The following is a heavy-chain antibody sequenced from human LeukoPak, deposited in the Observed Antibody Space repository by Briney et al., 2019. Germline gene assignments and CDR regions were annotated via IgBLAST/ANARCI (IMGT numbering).Heavy chain of an antibody. J-gene: IGHJ6*02. CDR1: GFTFDDYA. D-gene: IGHD6-13*01. Sequence: GGSLRLSCAASGFTFDDYAMHWVRQALGKGLEWVSTIKWNSGSIGYADSVKGRFTISRDNAKNSLYLQMNSLRPEDTALYYCAKDRRIAAAGKYGMDVWGQGTSVTVSS. CDR2: IKWNSGSI. CDR3: AKDRRIAAAGKYGMDV. V-gene: IGHV3-9*01.